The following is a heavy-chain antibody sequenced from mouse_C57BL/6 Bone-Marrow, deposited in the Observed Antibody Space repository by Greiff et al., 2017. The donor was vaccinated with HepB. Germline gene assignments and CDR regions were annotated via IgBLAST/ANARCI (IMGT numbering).Heavy chain of an antibody. CDR1: GYTFTGYW. D-gene: IGHD1-1*01. J-gene: IGHJ4*01. V-gene: IGHV1-9*01. CDR3: ARSLFYGSSYRAMDY. Sequence: QVQLQQSGAELMKPGASVKLSCKATGYTFTGYWIEWVKQRPGHGLEWIGEILPGSGSTNYNGKFKGKATFTADTSSNTAYMQLSSLTTEDSAIYYCARSLFYGSSYRAMDYWGQGTSVTVSS. CDR2: ILPGSGST.